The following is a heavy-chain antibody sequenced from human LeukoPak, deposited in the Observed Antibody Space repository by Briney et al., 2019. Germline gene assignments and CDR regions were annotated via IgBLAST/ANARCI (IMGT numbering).Heavy chain of an antibody. Sequence: SETLSLTCAVYGGSFSGYYWSWIRQPPGKGLEWIGEINHSGSTNYNPSRKSRVTISVDTSKNQFSLKLSSVTAADTAVYYCARGLGYCSSTSCSLYYFDYWGQGTLVTVSS. CDR2: INHSGST. CDR1: GGSFSGYY. J-gene: IGHJ4*02. V-gene: IGHV4-34*01. D-gene: IGHD2-2*01. CDR3: ARGLGYCSSTSCSLYYFDY.